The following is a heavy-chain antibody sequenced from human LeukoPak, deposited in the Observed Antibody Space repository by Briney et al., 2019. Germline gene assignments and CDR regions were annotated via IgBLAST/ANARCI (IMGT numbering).Heavy chain of an antibody. CDR2: IYSGGST. Sequence: GGSLRLSCAASGFTVSSNYMSWVRQAPGKGLEWVSVIYSGGSTYYADSVKGRFTISRDNSKNTLYLQMNSLRAEDTAVYYCARDPSVSTMVRGAPHYWGQGTLVTVSS. CDR1: GFTVSSNY. CDR3: ARDPSVSTMVRGAPHY. V-gene: IGHV3-66*01. D-gene: IGHD3-10*01. J-gene: IGHJ4*02.